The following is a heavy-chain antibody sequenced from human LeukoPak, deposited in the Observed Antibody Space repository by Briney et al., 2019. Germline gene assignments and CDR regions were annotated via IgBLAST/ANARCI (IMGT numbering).Heavy chain of an antibody. Sequence: ASVKVSCKASGGTFSSYAISWVRQAPGQGLEWMGRIIPILGIANYAQKFQGRVTITADKSTSTAYMELSSLRSEDTAVYYCARDYPTGPIRSSSWYGDWANWFDPWGQGTLVTVSS. CDR2: IIPILGIA. CDR1: GGTFSSYA. J-gene: IGHJ5*02. V-gene: IGHV1-69*04. CDR3: ARDYPTGPIRSSSWYGDWANWFDP. D-gene: IGHD6-13*01.